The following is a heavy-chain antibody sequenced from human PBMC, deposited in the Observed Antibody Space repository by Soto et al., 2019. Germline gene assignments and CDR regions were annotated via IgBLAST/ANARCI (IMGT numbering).Heavy chain of an antibody. D-gene: IGHD3-10*01. V-gene: IGHV3-49*03. CDR2: IRSKAYGGTT. J-gene: IGHJ6*02. Sequence: PGGSLRLSCTASGFTFGDYAMSWFRQAPGKGLEWVGFIRSKAYGGTTEYAASVKGRFTISRDDSKSIAYLQMNSLKTEDTAVYYCTREVGSGSYHPGAGFYGMDVWGQGTTVTVSS. CDR1: GFTFGDYA. CDR3: TREVGSGSYHPGAGFYGMDV.